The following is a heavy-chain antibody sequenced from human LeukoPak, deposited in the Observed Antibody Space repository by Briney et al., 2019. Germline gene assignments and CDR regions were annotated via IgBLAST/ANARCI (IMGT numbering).Heavy chain of an antibody. Sequence: GGSLRLSCAASGFTFSSYSMNWVRQAPGKGLEWVSSISSSSSYIYYADSVKGRFTISRDNAKNSLYLQMNSLRAEDTAVYYCATSQYYYDSSGYPYFDYWGQGTLVTVSS. J-gene: IGHJ4*02. V-gene: IGHV3-21*01. CDR2: ISSSSSYI. CDR3: ATSQYYYDSSGYPYFDY. CDR1: GFTFSSYS. D-gene: IGHD3-22*01.